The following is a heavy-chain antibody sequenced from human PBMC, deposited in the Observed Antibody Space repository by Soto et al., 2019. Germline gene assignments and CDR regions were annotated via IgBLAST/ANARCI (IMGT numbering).Heavy chain of an antibody. D-gene: IGHD3-22*01. V-gene: IGHV1-58*02. CDR1: GFTFTSSA. CDR3: AADRVIDGYYDSSGYYPLDY. CDR2: IVVGSGNT. J-gene: IGHJ4*02. Sequence: QMQLVQSGPEVKKPGTSVKVSCKASGFTFTSSAMQWVRQARGQRLEWIGWIVVGSGNTNYAQKFQERVTITRDMSTSTDYMELSSLRSEDTAVYYCAADRVIDGYYDSSGYYPLDYWGQGTLVTVSS.